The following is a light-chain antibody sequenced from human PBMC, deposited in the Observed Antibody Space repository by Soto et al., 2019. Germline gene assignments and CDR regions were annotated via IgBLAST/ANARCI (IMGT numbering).Light chain of an antibody. J-gene: IGKJ4*01. CDR2: AAS. CDR1: QGISSY. V-gene: IGKV1-9*01. CDR3: EELNSYQLT. Sequence: DIHLTQSPSFLSASVGDRVTITCRASQGISSYLAWYQQKPGKARKLLIYAASTLQSGVPSRLSGSGSGTEFTLTIRGLQPEDFATYYCEELNSYQLTFGGGIKGDIK.